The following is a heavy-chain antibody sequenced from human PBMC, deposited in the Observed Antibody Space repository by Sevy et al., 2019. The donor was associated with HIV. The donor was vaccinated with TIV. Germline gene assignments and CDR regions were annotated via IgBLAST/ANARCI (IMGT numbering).Heavy chain of an antibody. CDR1: GGSVSSDTYY. J-gene: IGHJ6*02. Sequence: SETLSLTCTVSGGSVSSDTYYWTWIRQPPGKGLEFIGYIYYNVRINYNPSLKSRVTISVDTSKNQFSLKVTSVTAADTAVYYCTRVGGLMDYGMDVWGQGTTVTVSS. CDR2: IYYNVRI. V-gene: IGHV4-61*01. CDR3: TRVGGLMDYGMDV. D-gene: IGHD1-26*01.